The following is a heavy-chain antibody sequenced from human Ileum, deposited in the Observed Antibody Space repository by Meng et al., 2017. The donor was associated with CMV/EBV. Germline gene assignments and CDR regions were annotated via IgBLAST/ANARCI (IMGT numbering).Heavy chain of an antibody. J-gene: IGHJ6*02. CDR1: GFTFDDYG. D-gene: IGHD1-26*01. CDR3: ARDHSGRYYYGMDV. Sequence: LSLTCAASGFTFDDYGMSWVRQAPGKGLEWVSGINWNGGSTGYADSVKGRFTISRDNAKNSLYLQMDSLRAEDTALYYCARDHSGRYYYGMDVWGQGTTVTVSS. V-gene: IGHV3-20*04. CDR2: INWNGGST.